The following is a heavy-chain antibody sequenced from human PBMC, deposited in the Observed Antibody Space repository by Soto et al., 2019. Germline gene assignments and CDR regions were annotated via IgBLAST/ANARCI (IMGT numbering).Heavy chain of an antibody. D-gene: IGHD2-15*01. CDR2: ISGSGDTT. J-gene: IGHJ4*02. V-gene: IGHV3-23*01. Sequence: GGSLRLSCVASGFTFSNYPMSWVRQASGKGLEWVSSISGSGDTTHYADSVKGRFAISRDNSKNTLYLQMSSLRAEDTAIYYCGKYYGYCTGGSCYSDYWGQGTLVTVSS. CDR1: GFTFSNYP. CDR3: GKYYGYCTGGSCYSDY.